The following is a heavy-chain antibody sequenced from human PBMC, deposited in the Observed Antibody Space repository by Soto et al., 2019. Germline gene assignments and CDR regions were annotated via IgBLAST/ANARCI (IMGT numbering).Heavy chain of an antibody. CDR2: ISAYNGQT. J-gene: IGHJ5*02. V-gene: IGHV1-18*01. Sequence: GASVKVSCKASGYPFDTYGINWVRQAPGQRPEWMGWISAYNGQTDYAQNFQGRVTMATDTSTNTAYMELRNLRSDDTAVYYCAREPNGFWDSYFFDPWGPGTLVTVSS. D-gene: IGHD2-21*01. CDR3: AREPNGFWDSYFFDP. CDR1: GYPFDTYG.